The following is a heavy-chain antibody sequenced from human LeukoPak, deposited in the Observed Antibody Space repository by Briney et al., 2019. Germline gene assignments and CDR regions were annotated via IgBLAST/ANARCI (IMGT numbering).Heavy chain of an antibody. D-gene: IGHD3-22*01. Sequence: GGSLRLSCAASGFTFSSYSMNWVRQAPGKGLEWVSYISSSGSTIYYADSVKGRFTISRDNAKNSLYLQMNSLRAEDTAVYYCARSQVLTYDSSGYLFDYWGQGTLVTVSS. J-gene: IGHJ4*02. V-gene: IGHV3-48*04. CDR1: GFTFSSYS. CDR2: ISSSGSTI. CDR3: ARSQVLTYDSSGYLFDY.